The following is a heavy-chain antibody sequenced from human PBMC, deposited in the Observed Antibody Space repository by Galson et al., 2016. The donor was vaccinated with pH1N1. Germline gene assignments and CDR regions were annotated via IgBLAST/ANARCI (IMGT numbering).Heavy chain of an antibody. Sequence: ETLSLTCTVSGRSISSHYWSWIRQTAAKGLEWIGRIYASEISSTGITNYNPSLKSRVTMSLDTSKNQFSLKLSSVTAADTAVYYCASVRLGRGVDYWGQGTLVTVPS. D-gene: IGHD6-19*01. CDR3: ASVRLGRGVDY. CDR2: IYASEISSTGIT. J-gene: IGHJ4*02. V-gene: IGHV4-4*07. CDR1: GRSISSHY.